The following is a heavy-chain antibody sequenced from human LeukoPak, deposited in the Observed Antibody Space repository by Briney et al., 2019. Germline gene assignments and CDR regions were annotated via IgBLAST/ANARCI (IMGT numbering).Heavy chain of an antibody. V-gene: IGHV3-48*03. D-gene: IGHD2-21*01. CDR1: GFTFSSYE. J-gene: IGHJ3*02. CDR3: AREAGGANAFDI. CDR2: ISTSSGDTL. Sequence: GGSLRLSCAASGFTFSSYEMNWVRQAPGKGLEWVSYISTSSGDTLYYADSVKGRFTISRDNDKNSLYLQMNSLRAEDTAVYYCAREAGGANAFDIWGQGTMVTVSS.